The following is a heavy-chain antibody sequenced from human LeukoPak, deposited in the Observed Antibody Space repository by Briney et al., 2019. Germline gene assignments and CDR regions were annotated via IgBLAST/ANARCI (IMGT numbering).Heavy chain of an antibody. D-gene: IGHD2-21*02. CDR1: GFTFSSYS. Sequence: GGSLRLSCAASGFTFSSYSMNWVRQAPGKGLEWVSSISSSSSYIYYADSVKGRFTISRDNAKNSLYLQMNSLRAEDTAVYYCARWTYCCGDCYSPYYFDYWGQGTLFTVSS. V-gene: IGHV3-21*01. J-gene: IGHJ4*02. CDR2: ISSSSSYI. CDR3: ARWTYCCGDCYSPYYFDY.